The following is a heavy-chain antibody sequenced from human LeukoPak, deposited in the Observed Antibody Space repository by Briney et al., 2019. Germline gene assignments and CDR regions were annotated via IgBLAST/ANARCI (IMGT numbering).Heavy chain of an antibody. Sequence: GGSLRLSCTASGFILRSYSMSWVRQAPGKGLEWVACISSSGSYIYHADSVKGRFTISRDNSKNSLYLQMNSLRAEDMAVYYCAREITTVKYYHMDVWGKGTTVTVSS. V-gene: IGHV3-21*06. CDR1: GFILRSYS. J-gene: IGHJ6*03. D-gene: IGHD4-17*01. CDR3: AREITTVKYYHMDV. CDR2: ISSSGSYI.